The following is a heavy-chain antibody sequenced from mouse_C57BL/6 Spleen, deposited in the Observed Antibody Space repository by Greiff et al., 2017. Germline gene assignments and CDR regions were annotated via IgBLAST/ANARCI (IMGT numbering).Heavy chain of an antibody. CDR2: IDPEDGDT. CDR1: GFNIKDYY. V-gene: IGHV14-1*01. D-gene: IGHD2-4*01. Sequence: VQLQQSGAELVRPGASVKLSCTASGFNIKDYYMHWVKQRPEQGLEWIGRIDPEDGDTEYAPKFQGKATMTADTSSNTAYLQLSSLTSEDTAVYYCTSYYDYDGGYWYFDVWGTGTTVTVSS. J-gene: IGHJ1*03. CDR3: TSYYDYDGGYWYFDV.